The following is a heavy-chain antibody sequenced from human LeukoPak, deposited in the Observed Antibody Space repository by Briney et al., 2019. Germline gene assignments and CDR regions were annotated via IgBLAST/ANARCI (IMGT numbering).Heavy chain of an antibody. V-gene: IGHV3-7*01. CDR2: IKQDGSET. D-gene: IGHD2-2*01. CDR3: ARGRFCSSTSCWFDY. CDR1: GFTFSNFW. J-gene: IGHJ4*02. Sequence: GGSLRLSCAASGFTFSNFWMSWVRQAPGKVLEWVANIKQDGSETYYVDSVKGRFSISRDNAKNSVYLQMSSLRAEDTAMYYCARGRFCSSTSCWFDYWGQGTLLTVSS.